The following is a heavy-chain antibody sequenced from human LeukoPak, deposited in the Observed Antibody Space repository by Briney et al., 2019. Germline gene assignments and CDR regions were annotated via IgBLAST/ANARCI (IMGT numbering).Heavy chain of an antibody. CDR1: GFTFSNYS. J-gene: IGHJ4*02. CDR2: ISSSSRYI. V-gene: IGHV3-21*04. CDR3: ARGGQLWFPRIDY. D-gene: IGHD5-18*01. Sequence: GGSLRLSCAASGFTFSNYSMNWVRQAPGKGLEWVSSISSSSRYIYYADSVKGRFTISRDNAKNSLYLQMNTLRAEDTAVYYCARGGQLWFPRIDYWGQGTLVTVSS.